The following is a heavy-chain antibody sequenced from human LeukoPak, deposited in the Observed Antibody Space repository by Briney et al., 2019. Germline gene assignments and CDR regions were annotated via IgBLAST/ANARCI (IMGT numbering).Heavy chain of an antibody. CDR3: AREYHDYVWGSSRPSFTSLRFDY. V-gene: IGHV3-33*01. J-gene: IGHJ4*02. D-gene: IGHD3-16*02. CDR2: IWYDGRNK. Sequence: PGGSLRLSCAASGFTFSSYGMHWVRQAPGKGLEWVAVIWYDGRNKYYADSVKGRFTISRDNFKNTLYLQMNSLRAEDTAVYYCAREYHDYVWGSSRPSFTSLRFDYWGQGTLVSVSS. CDR1: GFTFSSYG.